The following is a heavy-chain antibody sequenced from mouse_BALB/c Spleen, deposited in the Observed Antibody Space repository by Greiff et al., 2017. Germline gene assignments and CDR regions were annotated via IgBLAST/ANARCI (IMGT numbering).Heavy chain of an antibody. Sequence: EVQRVESGAELVKPGASVKLSCTASGFNIKDPYMHWVKQRPEQGLEWIGRIDPANGNTKYDPKFQGKATIAADTSSNTAYLQLSSLTSEDTAVYYCASDGNYSWFAYWGQGTLVTVSA. D-gene: IGHD2-1*01. CDR1: GFNIKDPY. CDR3: ASDGNYSWFAY. V-gene: IGHV14-3*02. CDR2: IDPANGNT. J-gene: IGHJ3*01.